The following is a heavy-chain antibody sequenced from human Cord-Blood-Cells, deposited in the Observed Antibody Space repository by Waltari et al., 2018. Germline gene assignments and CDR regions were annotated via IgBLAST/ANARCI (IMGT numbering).Heavy chain of an antibody. CDR1: GFTFRSYW. CDR3: ASEWFLAY. CDR2: IKQDGSEK. D-gene: IGHD3-3*01. V-gene: IGHV3-7*01. Sequence: EVQLVESGGGLVQPGGSLRLSCAASGFTFRSYWMSWVRQAPGKGREWVANIKQDGSEKYYVESVKGRFTISRDNAKNSLYLQMNSLRAEDTAVYYCASEWFLAYWGQGTLVTVSS. J-gene: IGHJ4*02.